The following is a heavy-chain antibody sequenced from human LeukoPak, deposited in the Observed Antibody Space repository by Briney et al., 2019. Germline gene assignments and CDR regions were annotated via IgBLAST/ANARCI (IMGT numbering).Heavy chain of an antibody. Sequence: TSSETLSLTCTVSGGSISSGDYYWSWIRQPPGKGLEWIGYIYYSGSTYYNPSLKSRVTISVDTSKNQFSLKLSSVTAADTAVYYCARDNRDIVVAAGRFDPWGQGTLVTVSS. CDR1: GGSISSGDYY. D-gene: IGHD2-15*01. CDR3: ARDNRDIVVAAGRFDP. V-gene: IGHV4-30-4*01. CDR2: IYYSGST. J-gene: IGHJ5*02.